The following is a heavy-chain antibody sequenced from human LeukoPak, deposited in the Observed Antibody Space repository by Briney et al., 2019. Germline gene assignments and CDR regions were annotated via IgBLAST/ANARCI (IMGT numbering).Heavy chain of an antibody. Sequence: SETLSLTCTVSGGSISSYYWSWIRQPPGKGLEWIGYIYYSGSINYNPSLKSRVTVSVDTSKNQFSLKLSSVTAADTAVYYCARSSVLWFGELGRDYYFDYWGQGTLVTVSS. CDR3: ARSSVLWFGELGRDYYFDY. CDR1: GGSISSYY. J-gene: IGHJ4*02. D-gene: IGHD3-10*01. V-gene: IGHV4-59*01. CDR2: IYYSGSI.